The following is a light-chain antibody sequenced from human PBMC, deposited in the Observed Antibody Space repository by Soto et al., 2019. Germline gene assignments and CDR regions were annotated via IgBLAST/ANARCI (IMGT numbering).Light chain of an antibody. CDR1: SSNIGSNY. J-gene: IGLJ2*01. Sequence: QSVLTQPPSASGTHGQRVTISCSGSSSNIGSNYVYWYQQLPGPAPKLLSYRNNQRPSGVPDRFSGSKSGTSASLAISGLRSEDEADYYCAAWDDSLSGVVFGGGTKLTVL. CDR2: RNN. V-gene: IGLV1-47*01. CDR3: AAWDDSLSGVV.